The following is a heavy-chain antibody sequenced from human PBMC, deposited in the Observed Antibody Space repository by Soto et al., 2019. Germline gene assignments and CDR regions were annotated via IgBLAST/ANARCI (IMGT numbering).Heavy chain of an antibody. CDR2: ISRYGDFT. D-gene: IGHD3-22*01. Sequence: GGSLRLSCAASGFTFDDYAMTWVRQAPGKGLEWVSAISRYGDFTYYADSVEGRFTISRDNSKNTLYLQMNSLRAEDTAVYYCAKDRYLDHDSRGYLFDSWGQGTLVTVSS. J-gene: IGHJ4*02. CDR3: AKDRYLDHDSRGYLFDS. CDR1: GFTFDDYA. V-gene: IGHV3-23*01.